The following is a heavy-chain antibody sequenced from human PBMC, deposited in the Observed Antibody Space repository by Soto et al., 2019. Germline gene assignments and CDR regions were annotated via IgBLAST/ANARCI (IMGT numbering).Heavy chain of an antibody. Sequence: QVQLVQSGAEVKKPGASVKVSCKASGYTFTGYYMHWVRQAPGQGLEWMGWINPNSGGTNYAQKFQGRVTMTRDTSISTAYMELSRLRADDTAVYYCASLGNLDRPELRPLGMDVWGQGTTVTVSS. CDR3: ASLGNLDRPELRPLGMDV. V-gene: IGHV1-2*02. J-gene: IGHJ6*02. CDR2: INPNSGGT. CDR1: GYTFTGYY. D-gene: IGHD1-7*01.